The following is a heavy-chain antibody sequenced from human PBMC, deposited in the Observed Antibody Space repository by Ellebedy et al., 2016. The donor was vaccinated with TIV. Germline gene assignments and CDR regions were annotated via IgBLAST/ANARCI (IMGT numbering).Heavy chain of an antibody. CDR2: IYPADSDT. D-gene: IGHD6-13*01. CDR1: GYSFISYW. J-gene: IGHJ4*02. Sequence: GGSLRLSCKGSGYSFISYWIGWVHQMPGKGLEWMGIIYPADSDTRYSPSFQGQVTISADKSISTAYLQWSSLKASDTAMYYCVRTPASGTKYFDYWGQGTLVTVSS. CDR3: VRTPASGTKYFDY. V-gene: IGHV5-51*07.